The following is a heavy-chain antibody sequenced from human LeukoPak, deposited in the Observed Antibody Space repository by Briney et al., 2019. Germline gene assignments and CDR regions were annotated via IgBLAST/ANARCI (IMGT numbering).Heavy chain of an antibody. V-gene: IGHV4-59*08. CDR1: GGSINNYY. Sequence: SETLSLTCTVSGGSINNYYWSWIRQPPGKGLEGIGYIYYSGGDMNYNPSLKSRLTISVDTSKNQISLMLTSMTAADTAVYYCARQPAATAAFDIWAQGTMVTVSS. CDR3: ARQPAATAAFDI. J-gene: IGHJ3*02. D-gene: IGHD5-18*01. CDR2: IYYSGGDM.